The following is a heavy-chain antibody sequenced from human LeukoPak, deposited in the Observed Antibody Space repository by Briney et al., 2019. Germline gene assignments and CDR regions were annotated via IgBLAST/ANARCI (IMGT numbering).Heavy chain of an antibody. CDR2: ISYDGSNK. CDR3: ARSYYYGSGSYYGSRFDY. V-gene: IGHV3-30-3*01. CDR1: GFTFSSYA. D-gene: IGHD3-10*01. Sequence: GGSLRLSCAASGFTFSSYAMHWVRQAPGKGLEWVAVISYDGSNKYYADSVKGRFTISRDNSKNTLYLQMNSLRAEDTAVYYCARSYYYGSGSYYGSRFDYWGQGTLVTVSS. J-gene: IGHJ4*02.